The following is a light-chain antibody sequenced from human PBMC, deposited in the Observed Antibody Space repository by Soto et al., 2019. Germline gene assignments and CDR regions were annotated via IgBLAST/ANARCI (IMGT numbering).Light chain of an antibody. CDR2: AAS. Sequence: QLTQSPSSLSASVGDRVTIACRASQDISNFLAWYQHKPGKAPKLLIYAASTLQSGVPSRFSGSGSGTDFTLTISILQPEDFAIYYCQLLNSYPLTFGGGTKVEIK. V-gene: IGKV1-9*01. CDR3: QLLNSYPLT. J-gene: IGKJ4*01. CDR1: QDISNF.